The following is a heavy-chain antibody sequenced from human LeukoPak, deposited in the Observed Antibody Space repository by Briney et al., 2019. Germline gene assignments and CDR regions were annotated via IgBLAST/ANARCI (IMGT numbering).Heavy chain of an antibody. CDR1: GFTFSSYA. J-gene: IGHJ4*02. CDR3: AKGYCSGGSCGFDY. CDR2: ISAHDGST. D-gene: IGHD2-15*01. V-gene: IGHV3-23*01. Sequence: PGGSLRLSCAASGFTFSSYAMNWVRQAPGKGLQWVSAISAHDGSTYYADSVKGRFTISRDNSKNTLYLQMNSLRAEDTAVYYCAKGYCSGGSCGFDYWGQGTLVTVSS.